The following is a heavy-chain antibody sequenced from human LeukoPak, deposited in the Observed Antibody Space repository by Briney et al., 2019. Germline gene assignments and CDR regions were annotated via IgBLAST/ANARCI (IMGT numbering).Heavy chain of an antibody. CDR3: ARRVPNEVITDYFDY. Sequence: GGSLRLSCAASGFTLSDYRMNWVRQAPGKGLEWVSFIDSSSRTIFYAESVKGRFTISRDNAQNSLFLQMNSLRAEDTAVYYCARRVPNEVITDYFDYWGQGALVTVSS. V-gene: IGHV3-48*04. D-gene: IGHD3-16*01. J-gene: IGHJ4*01. CDR1: GFTLSDYR. CDR2: IDSSSRTI.